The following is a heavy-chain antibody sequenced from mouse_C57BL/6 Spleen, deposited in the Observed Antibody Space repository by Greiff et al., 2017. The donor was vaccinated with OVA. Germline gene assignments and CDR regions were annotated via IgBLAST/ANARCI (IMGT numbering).Heavy chain of an antibody. J-gene: IGHJ4*01. D-gene: IGHD2-1*01. CDR2: IDPSDSYT. CDR1: GYTFTSYW. V-gene: IGHV1-69*01. Sequence: QVQLQQPGAELVMPGASVKLSCKASGYTFTSYWMHWVKQRPGQGLEWIGEIDPSDSYTNYNQKFKGKSTLTVDKSSSTAYMQLSSLTSEDSAVYYCARGCYGNYYYAMDYWGQGTSVTVSS. CDR3: ARGCYGNYYYAMDY.